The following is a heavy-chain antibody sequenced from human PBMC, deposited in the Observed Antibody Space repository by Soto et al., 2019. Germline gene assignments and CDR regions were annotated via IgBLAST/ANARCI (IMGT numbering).Heavy chain of an antibody. J-gene: IGHJ4*02. CDR1: GFTFSSYS. V-gene: IGHV3-21*01. CDR3: ARGTADYYDSSGYFEQ. CDR2: INTNSDYI. Sequence: LRLSCAASGFTFSSYSMNWVRQAPGKGLEWVSSINTNSDYIYYADSVKGRFTISRDNAIHSLYLQINSLRAEDTAVYYCARGTADYYDSSGYFEQWGRGALVTVSS. D-gene: IGHD3-22*01.